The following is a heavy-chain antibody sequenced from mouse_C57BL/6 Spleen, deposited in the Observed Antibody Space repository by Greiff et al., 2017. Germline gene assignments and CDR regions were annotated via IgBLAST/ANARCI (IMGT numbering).Heavy chain of an antibody. Sequence: QVQLQQPGAELVRPGSSVKLSCKASGYTFTSYWMHWVKQRPIQGLEWIGNIDPSDSETHYNQKFKDKATLTVDKSSSTAYMQLSSLTSEDSAVYYGARGGDGYYESSAWFAYWGQGTLVTVSA. CDR3: ARGGDGYYESSAWFAY. CDR2: IDPSDSET. J-gene: IGHJ3*01. V-gene: IGHV1-52*01. D-gene: IGHD2-3*01. CDR1: GYTFTSYW.